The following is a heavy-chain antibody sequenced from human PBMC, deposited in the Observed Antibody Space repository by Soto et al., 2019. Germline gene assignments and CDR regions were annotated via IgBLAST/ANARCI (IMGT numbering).Heavy chain of an antibody. CDR2: IYYTGST. D-gene: IGHD6-13*01. Sequence: QVQLQESGPGLVKPSQTLSLTCTVSGGSISSGGYYWSWIRQHPGKGLEWIGYIYYTGSTDYNPSLKSGVTISVDTSKNQFSLKLSSVTAADTAVYYCARDLQYSRLFYGMDVWGQGTTVTVSS. J-gene: IGHJ6*02. V-gene: IGHV4-31*03. CDR3: ARDLQYSRLFYGMDV. CDR1: GGSISSGGYY.